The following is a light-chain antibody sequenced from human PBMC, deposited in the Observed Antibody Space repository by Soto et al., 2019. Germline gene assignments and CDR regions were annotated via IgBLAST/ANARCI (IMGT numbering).Light chain of an antibody. J-gene: IGKJ1*01. CDR3: QQYNRYLT. Sequence: TQMTQSPSTLSASVGDRVTITCRASQSIGTWLAWYQQKPGKAPNLLIYKASSLESGVPSRFSDSGSGTEFTLTISSLQPDDFATYYCQQYNRYLTFGQGTKVEIK. CDR1: QSIGTW. CDR2: KAS. V-gene: IGKV1-5*03.